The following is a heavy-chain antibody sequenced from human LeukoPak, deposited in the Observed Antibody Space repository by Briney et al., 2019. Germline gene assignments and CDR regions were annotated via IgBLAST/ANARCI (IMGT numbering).Heavy chain of an antibody. CDR3: GRYRKGLCHN. Sequence: SETLSLTGTVSGGSIISGDYCWSWLREPPGKGLEWIRYIFYSASTSYNPSLQSRVTISVDTSKTQFSLKLNSVTAADTAVYYCGRYRKGLCHNWGQGTLLTLPS. CDR2: IFYSAST. J-gene: IGHJ4*02. CDR1: GGSIISGDYC. D-gene: IGHD3-16*02. V-gene: IGHV4-30-4*01.